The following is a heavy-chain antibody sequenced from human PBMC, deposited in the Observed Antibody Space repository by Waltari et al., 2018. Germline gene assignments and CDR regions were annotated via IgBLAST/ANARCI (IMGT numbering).Heavy chain of an antibody. D-gene: IGHD4-4*01. V-gene: IGHV4-39*07. CDR3: ARDYRHWFDP. CDR1: GGSISSISYY. CDR2: IYYSGVT. J-gene: IGHJ5*02. Sequence: QLQLPESGPGLVQPSETLTLTCPLPGGSISSISYYWGWTRQPPGQGLEWIGSIYYSGVTYYNPSLKSRVTISVDTSKNQFSLKLSSVTAADTAVYYCARDYRHWFDPWGQGTLVTVSS.